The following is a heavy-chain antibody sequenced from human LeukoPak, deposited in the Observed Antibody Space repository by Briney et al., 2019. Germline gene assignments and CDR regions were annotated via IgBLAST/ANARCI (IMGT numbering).Heavy chain of an antibody. D-gene: IGHD3-10*01. V-gene: IGHV3-23*01. CDR3: VPSGANWFDP. J-gene: IGHJ5*02. CDR1: GFSFTYA. CDR2: ISGSGGNT. Sequence: GGSLRLSCVASGFSFTYAWMSWVRQAPGKGLEWVSSISGSGGNTYYADSVKGRFTISRDNSKNTLNLQMNSLRAEDTAVYYCVPSGANWFDPWGQGTLVTVSS.